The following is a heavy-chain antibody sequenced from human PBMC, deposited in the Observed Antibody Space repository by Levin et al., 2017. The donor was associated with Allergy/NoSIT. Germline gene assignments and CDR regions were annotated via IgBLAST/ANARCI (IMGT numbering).Heavy chain of an antibody. D-gene: IGHD6-13*01. V-gene: IGHV4-59*08. CDR2: IDNSGST. CDR1: GGSISSYY. J-gene: IGHJ5*02. Sequence: SETLSLTCTVSGGSISSYYWSWIRQPPGKGLEWIGYIDNSGSTNYNPSLKSRVTISVDRSKNQFSLKLSSVTAADTAVYYCARLSAAAGDPWGQGTLVTVSS. CDR3: ARLSAAAGDP.